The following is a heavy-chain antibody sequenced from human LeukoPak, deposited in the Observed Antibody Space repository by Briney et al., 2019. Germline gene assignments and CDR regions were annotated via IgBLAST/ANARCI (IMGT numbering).Heavy chain of an antibody. CDR1: GGSISSSSYY. Sequence: SETLSLTCTVSGGSISSSSYYWGWIRQPPGKGLEWVGSIYYSGSTYYNPSLKSRVTISVDTSKNQFSLKLSSVTAADTAVYYCARYYYDSSGYLDYWGQGTLVTVSS. D-gene: IGHD3-22*01. V-gene: IGHV4-39*01. J-gene: IGHJ4*02. CDR2: IYYSGST. CDR3: ARYYYDSSGYLDY.